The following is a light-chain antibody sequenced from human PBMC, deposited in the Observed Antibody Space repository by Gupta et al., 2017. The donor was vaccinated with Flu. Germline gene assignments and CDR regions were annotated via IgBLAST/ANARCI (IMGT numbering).Light chain of an antibody. Sequence: SITISCTGSSSDIGSYNDVSWYQQHPGQAPKLLIYGVTNRPSGVSDRFSASKSGGTASRTISGLQAEDEADYYCSSCISSTTLVFGGGTKLTVL. CDR3: SSCISSTTLV. CDR1: SSDIGSYND. J-gene: IGLJ2*01. CDR2: GVT. V-gene: IGLV2-14*01.